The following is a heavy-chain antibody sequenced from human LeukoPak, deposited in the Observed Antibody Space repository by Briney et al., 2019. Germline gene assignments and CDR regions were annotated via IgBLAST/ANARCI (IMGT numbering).Heavy chain of an antibody. D-gene: IGHD5-24*01. CDR1: GGTXSSYA. J-gene: IGHJ6*02. CDR3: ARCPIRMATITSNYYYYGMDV. V-gene: IGHV1-69*13. CDR2: IIPIFGTA. Sequence: GASVKVSCKASGGTXSSYAISWVRQAPGQGLEWMGGIIPIFGTANYAQKFQGRVTITADESTSTAYMELSSLRSEDTAVYYCARCPIRMATITSNYYYYGMDVWGQGTTVTVSS.